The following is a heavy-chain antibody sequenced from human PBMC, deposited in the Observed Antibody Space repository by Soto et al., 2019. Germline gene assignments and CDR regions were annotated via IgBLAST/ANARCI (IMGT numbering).Heavy chain of an antibody. J-gene: IGHJ4*02. Sequence: QVQLVQSGAEVKKPGASVKVSCKASGYTFTSYGISWVRQAPGQGLEWRGWISAYNGNTKYAQKLQXXXTXSTDTSTSTAYMELRSLRSDDTAVYSCARASPPVDSWGKGTLVTVSS. CDR3: ARASPPVDS. V-gene: IGHV1-18*01. CDR2: ISAYNGNT. CDR1: GYTFTSYG.